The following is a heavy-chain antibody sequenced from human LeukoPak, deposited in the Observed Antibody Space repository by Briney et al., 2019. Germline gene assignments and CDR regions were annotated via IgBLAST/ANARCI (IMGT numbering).Heavy chain of an antibody. CDR2: INHSGST. CDR1: GGSFSGYY. D-gene: IGHD3-22*01. Sequence: PSETLSLTCAVYGGSFSGYYWSWIRQPPGKGLEWIEEINHSGSTNYNPSLKSRVTISVDTSKNQFSLKLSSVTAADTAVYYCARGSADSSSRFVDYWGQGTLVTVSS. V-gene: IGHV4-34*01. J-gene: IGHJ4*02. CDR3: ARGSADSSSRFVDY.